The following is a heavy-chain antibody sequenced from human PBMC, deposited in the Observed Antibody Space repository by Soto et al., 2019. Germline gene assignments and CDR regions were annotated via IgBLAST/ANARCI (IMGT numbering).Heavy chain of an antibody. J-gene: IGHJ6*02. CDR2: IYYSGYT. CDR1: GGSISSSSYY. D-gene: IGHD3-16*01. V-gene: IGHV4-39*01. Sequence: QLQLQESGPGLVKPSETLSLTCTVSGGSISSSSYYWGWIRQPPGKGLEWIGSIYYSGYTYYNPSLKSRVPISVDPSKNQFPLKLSSVTAADTAVYYCARHNGPLYVGYYYDMDVWGQGTTVTVSS. CDR3: ARHNGPLYVGYYYDMDV.